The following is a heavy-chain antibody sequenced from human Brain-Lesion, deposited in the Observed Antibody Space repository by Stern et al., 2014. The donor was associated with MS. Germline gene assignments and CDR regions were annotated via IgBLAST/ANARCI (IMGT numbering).Heavy chain of an antibody. CDR2: IYYSGNT. D-gene: IGHD2-2*01. CDR3: ARVAALAMPLQYNWFDP. Sequence: QVQLQESGPGLVKPSQTLSLTCSVSGDSISSGGYYWSWIRPHPGKALQWIGNIYYSGNTYYNPSLKSLVTISVDMSKNQFSLNLNSVTAADTAVYFCARVAALAMPLQYNWFDPWGQGILVTVSS. CDR1: GDSISSGGYY. J-gene: IGHJ5*02. V-gene: IGHV4-31*01.